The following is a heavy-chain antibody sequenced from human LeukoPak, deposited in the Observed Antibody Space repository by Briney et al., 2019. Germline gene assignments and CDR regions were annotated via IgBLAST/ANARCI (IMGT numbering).Heavy chain of an antibody. CDR2: IYYSGST. D-gene: IGHD4-17*01. CDR3: ARTPHDYGDYVGSRGFDY. V-gene: IGHV4-31*03. CDR1: GGSISSGGYY. J-gene: IGHJ4*02. Sequence: PSETLSLTCTVSGGSISSGGYYWSWIRQHPGKGLEWIGYIYYSGSTYYNPSLKSRVTISVDTSKNQCSLKLSSVTAADTAVYYCARTPHDYGDYVGSRGFDYWGQGTLVTVSS.